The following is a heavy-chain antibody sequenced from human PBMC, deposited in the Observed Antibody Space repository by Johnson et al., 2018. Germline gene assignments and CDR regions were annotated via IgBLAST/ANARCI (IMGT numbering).Heavy chain of an antibody. V-gene: IGHV3-11*04. J-gene: IGHJ3*02. Sequence: QVQLVESGGGLVKPGGSLRLSCAASGFTFSDYYMSWIRQAPGKGLEWVSYISSSGSTIYYADSVKGRFTISRVNAKNSLYLQMNSLGAGDTAGYYCARDSPGGGWPLDAFDIWGQGTMVTVSS. D-gene: IGHD6-19*01. CDR2: ISSSGSTI. CDR1: GFTFSDYY. CDR3: ARDSPGGGWPLDAFDI.